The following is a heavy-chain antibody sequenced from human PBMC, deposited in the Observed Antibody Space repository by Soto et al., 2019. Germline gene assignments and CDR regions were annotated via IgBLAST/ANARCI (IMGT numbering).Heavy chain of an antibody. Sequence: EVQLVESGGGLVKPGGSLRLSCAASDFTFSHYCMNWVRQAPGKGLEWVSSISRNGTYMYFADSVKGRFTISRDNAKNSLYLQMNSLRAEDTAVYYCARGDGDKFGELLPPYFFDSWGQGTLVTVSS. V-gene: IGHV3-21*01. CDR2: ISRNGTYM. D-gene: IGHD3-10*01. CDR1: DFTFSHYC. CDR3: ARGDGDKFGELLPPYFFDS. J-gene: IGHJ4*02.